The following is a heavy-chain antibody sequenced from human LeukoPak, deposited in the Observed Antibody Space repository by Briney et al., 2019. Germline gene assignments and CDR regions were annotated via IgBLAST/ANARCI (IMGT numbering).Heavy chain of an antibody. J-gene: IGHJ5*02. V-gene: IGHV3-30*02. CDR1: GFTFSSYG. CDR2: IRYDGSNK. Sequence: QTGGSLRLSCAASGFTFSSYGMHWVRQAPGKGLEWVAFIRYDGSNKYYADSVKGRFTISRDNSKNTLYLQMNSLRAEDTAVYYCAKEVLRYCSSTSCLNWFDPWGQGTLVTVSS. CDR3: AKEVLRYCSSTSCLNWFDP. D-gene: IGHD2-2*01.